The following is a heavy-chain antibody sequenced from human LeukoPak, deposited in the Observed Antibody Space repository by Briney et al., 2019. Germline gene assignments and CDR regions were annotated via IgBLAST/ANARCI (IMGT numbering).Heavy chain of an antibody. Sequence: SETLSLTCTVSGGSISSHYWSWIRQPPGKGLEWIGYIYYSGSTNYNPSLKSRVTISVDTSKNQFPLKLSSVTAADTAVYYCARLGDSRGYFDYWGQGTLVTVSS. D-gene: IGHD3-16*01. CDR2: IYYSGST. V-gene: IGHV4-59*11. J-gene: IGHJ4*02. CDR3: ARLGDSRGYFDY. CDR1: GGSISSHY.